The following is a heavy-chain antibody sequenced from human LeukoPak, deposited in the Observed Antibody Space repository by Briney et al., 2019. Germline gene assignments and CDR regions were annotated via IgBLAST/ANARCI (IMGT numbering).Heavy chain of an antibody. CDR2: ISGSGGST. CDR3: AKDQGIAEAPKKNYYYYGMDV. Sequence: GGSLRLSCAASGFTFSSYAMSWVRQAPGKGLEWVSAISGSGGSTYYADSVKGRFTISRDNSKNTLYLQMNSLRAEDTAVYYCAKDQGIAEAPKKNYYYYGMDVWGQGTTVTVSS. D-gene: IGHD6-19*01. J-gene: IGHJ6*02. V-gene: IGHV3-23*01. CDR1: GFTFSSYA.